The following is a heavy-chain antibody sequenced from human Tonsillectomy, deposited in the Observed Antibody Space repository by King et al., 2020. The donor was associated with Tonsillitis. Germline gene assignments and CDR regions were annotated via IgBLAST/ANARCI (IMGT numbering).Heavy chain of an antibody. D-gene: IGHD1-26*01. CDR1: GYIFSGHY. Sequence: VQLVQSGAEVKKPGASVKVSCKASGYIFSGHYLHWVRQAPGQGLEWRGWINPKSGGTKYAQKYQGRVTMTRDTSTTTAYMEWIRLRFDDTAVYYCAREWEDDAFDIWGQGTMVTVSS. J-gene: IGHJ3*02. CDR2: INPKSGGT. CDR3: AREWEDDAFDI. V-gene: IGHV1-2*02.